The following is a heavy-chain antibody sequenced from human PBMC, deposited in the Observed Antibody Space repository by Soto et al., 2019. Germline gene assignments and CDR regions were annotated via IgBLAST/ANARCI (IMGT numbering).Heavy chain of an antibody. D-gene: IGHD3-16*02. CDR3: ARGSFGSYYDYIWGSYRYTGDVDY. J-gene: IGHJ4*02. CDR1: GYTFTSYD. V-gene: IGHV1-8*01. Sequence: QVQLVQSGAEVKKPGASVKVSCKASGYTFTSYDINWVRQATGQGLEWIGWMNPNSGNTGYAQKFQGRVTMTRNTSISTAYMELSSLRSEDTAVYYCARGSFGSYYDYIWGSYRYTGDVDYWGQGTLVTVSS. CDR2: MNPNSGNT.